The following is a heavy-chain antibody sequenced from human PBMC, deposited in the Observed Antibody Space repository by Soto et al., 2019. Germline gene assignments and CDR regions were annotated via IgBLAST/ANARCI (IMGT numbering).Heavy chain of an antibody. V-gene: IGHV3-23*01. D-gene: IGHD6-19*01. CDR2: ISGSGVST. Sequence: GGSLRLSCAASGFTFSSYAMSWVRQAPGKGLEWVSAISGSGVSTHYADSVKGRFTISRDNSKNTLYLQMNSLRAEDTAVYYCAKEGEHSSGWANFDYWGQGTLVTVSS. CDR1: GFTFSSYA. CDR3: AKEGEHSSGWANFDY. J-gene: IGHJ4*02.